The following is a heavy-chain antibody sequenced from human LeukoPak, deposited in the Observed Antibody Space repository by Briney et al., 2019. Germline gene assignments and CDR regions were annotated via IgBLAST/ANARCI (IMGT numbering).Heavy chain of an antibody. CDR3: ARDASPWDYYDSSGYYLPFDY. CDR2: IIPILGIA. V-gene: IGHV1-69*04. J-gene: IGHJ4*02. D-gene: IGHD3-22*01. CDR1: GGTFSSYA. Sequence: ASVKVSCKASGGTFSSYAISWVRQAPGQGLEWMGRIIPILGIANYAQKFQGRVTITADKSTSTAYMELSSLRSEDTAVYYCARDASPWDYYDSSGYYLPFDYWGQGTLVTVSS.